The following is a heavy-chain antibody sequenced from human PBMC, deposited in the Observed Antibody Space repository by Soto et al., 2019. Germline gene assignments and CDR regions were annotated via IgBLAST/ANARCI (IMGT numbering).Heavy chain of an antibody. D-gene: IGHD3-22*01. V-gene: IGHV1-18*01. Sequence: QVQLVQSGAEVKKPGASVKVSCKASGYTFTSYGISWVRQAPGQGLEWMGWISAYNGNTNYAQKLQGRVTMTTDTATSAAYMELRSLRSDDTAVYYCARDQDRYYDSSGYSPFAYWGQGTLVTVSS. CDR3: ARDQDRYYDSSGYSPFAY. J-gene: IGHJ4*02. CDR2: ISAYNGNT. CDR1: GYTFTSYG.